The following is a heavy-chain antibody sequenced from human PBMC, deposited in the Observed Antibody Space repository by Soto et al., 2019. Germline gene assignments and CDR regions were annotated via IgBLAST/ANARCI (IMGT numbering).Heavy chain of an antibody. V-gene: IGHV3-9*01. CDR1: GFTFDDYA. CDR3: AKDWGSFYYFDY. J-gene: IGHJ4*02. CDR2: ISWNSGSI. Sequence: EVQLVESGGGLVQPGRPLRLSCAASGFTFDDYAMHWVRQAPGKGLEWVSGISWNSGSIGYADSVKGRFTISRDNAKNSLYLQMISLRAEDTALYYCAKDWGSFYYFDYWGQGTLVTVSS. D-gene: IGHD3-16*01.